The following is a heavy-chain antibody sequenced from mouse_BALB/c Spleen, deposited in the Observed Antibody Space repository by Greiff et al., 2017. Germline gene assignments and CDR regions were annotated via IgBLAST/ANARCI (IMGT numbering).Heavy chain of an antibody. D-gene: IGHD2-13*01. Sequence: QVTLKVSGPGILQPSQTLSLTCSFSGFSLSTSGMGVSWIRQPSGKGLEWLAHIYWDDDKRYNPSLKSRLTISKDTSRNQVFLKITSVDTADTATYYCARRALYYAEEYWGQGTTLTVSS. J-gene: IGHJ2*01. CDR1: GFSLSTSGMG. CDR2: IYWDDDK. CDR3: ARRALYYAEEY. V-gene: IGHV8-12*01.